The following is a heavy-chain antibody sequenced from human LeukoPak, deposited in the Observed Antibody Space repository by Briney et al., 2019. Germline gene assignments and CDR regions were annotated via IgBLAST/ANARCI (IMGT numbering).Heavy chain of an antibody. D-gene: IGHD3-10*01. J-gene: IGHJ4*02. CDR1: GFTFSSYG. CDR2: ISGSGGST. V-gene: IGHV3-23*01. CDR3: ANHQNYYGSGRTRYYFDY. Sequence: GGSLRLSCAASGFTFSSYGMSWVRQAPGKGLEWVSAISGSGGSTYYADSVKGRFTISRDNSKNTLYLQMNSLRAEDTAVYYCANHQNYYGSGRTRYYFDYWGQGTLVTVSS.